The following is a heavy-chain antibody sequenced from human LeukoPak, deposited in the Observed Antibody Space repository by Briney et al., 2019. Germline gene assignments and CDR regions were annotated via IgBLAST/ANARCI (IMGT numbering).Heavy chain of an antibody. D-gene: IGHD3-22*01. Sequence: GGSLRLSCAASGFTFSSYAMHWVRQAPGKGLEWVAVISYDGSNKYYADSVKGRFTISRDNSKNTLYLQMNSLRPEDTAVFFCARDSYYYSSDYYPFDYWGQGTLVTVSS. CDR3: ARDSYYYSSDYYPFDY. V-gene: IGHV3-30-3*01. CDR2: ISYDGSNK. J-gene: IGHJ4*02. CDR1: GFTFSSYA.